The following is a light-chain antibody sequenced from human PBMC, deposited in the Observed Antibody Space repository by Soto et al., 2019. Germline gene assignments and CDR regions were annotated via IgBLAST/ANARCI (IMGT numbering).Light chain of an antibody. CDR3: QQYNSPIT. CDR2: DAS. J-gene: IGKJ5*01. V-gene: IGKV1-5*01. CDR1: QSISTW. Sequence: DIQMTQSPSTLSASVGDRVIITCRASQSISTWLAWYQQKPGKAPKLLIYDASSLESGVLSRFSGSGSGTEFTLTISSVQPHDFATYYCQQYNSPITFGQGTRLEIK.